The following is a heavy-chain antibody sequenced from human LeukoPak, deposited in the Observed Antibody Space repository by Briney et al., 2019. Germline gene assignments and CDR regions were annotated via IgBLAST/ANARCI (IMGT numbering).Heavy chain of an antibody. V-gene: IGHV3-23*01. D-gene: IGHD3-9*01. CDR3: AKDRLPYDILTGPVDY. Sequence: PGGSLRLSCAASGFTFSSYAMSWVRQAPGKGLEWVSAISGSGGSTYYADSVKGRFTISRDNSKNTLYLQMNSLRAEDTAVYYCAKDRLPYDILTGPVDYWGQGTLVTVSS. J-gene: IGHJ4*02. CDR2: ISGSGGST. CDR1: GFTFSSYA.